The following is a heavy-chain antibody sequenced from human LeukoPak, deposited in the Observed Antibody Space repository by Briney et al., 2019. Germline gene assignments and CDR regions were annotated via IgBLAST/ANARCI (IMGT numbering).Heavy chain of an antibody. CDR3: ARAYNWNDPPYLHYYYYYGMDV. D-gene: IGHD1-1*01. J-gene: IGHJ6*02. CDR2: ISAYNGNT. Sequence: ASVKVSCKASGYTFTSYGISWVRQAPGQGLEWMGWISAYNGNTNYAQKLQGRVTMTTDTSTSTAYMELRSLRSDDTAVYYCARAYNWNDPPYLHYYYYYGMDVWGQGTTVTVSS. V-gene: IGHV1-18*01. CDR1: GYTFTSYG.